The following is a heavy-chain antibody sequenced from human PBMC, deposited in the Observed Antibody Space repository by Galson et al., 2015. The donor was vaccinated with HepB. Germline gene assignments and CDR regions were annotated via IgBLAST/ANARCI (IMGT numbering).Heavy chain of an antibody. D-gene: IGHD1-26*01. V-gene: IGHV3-30*18. CDR2: ISYDGSNK. CDR1: GFTFSSYG. Sequence: SLRLSCAASGFTFSSYGMHWVRQAPGKGLEWVAVISYDGSNKYYADSVKGRFTTSRDNSKNTLYLQMNSLRAEDTAVYYCAKGPYSGSYYFDYWGQGTLVTVSS. J-gene: IGHJ4*02. CDR3: AKGPYSGSYYFDY.